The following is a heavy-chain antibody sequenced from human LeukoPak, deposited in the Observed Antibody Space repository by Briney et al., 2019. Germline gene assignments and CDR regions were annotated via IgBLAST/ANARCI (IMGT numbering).Heavy chain of an antibody. CDR3: ARFSPPVLLWFGELGYFDY. CDR1: GGSISSSYYY. Sequence: SETLSLTCTVSGGSISSSYYYWGWIRQPPGKGLEWIGTMYNSGSTDYNPSLESRVTISVDTSKNQFSLKLSSVTAADTAVYYCARFSPPVLLWFGELGYFDYWGQGTLVTVSS. J-gene: IGHJ4*02. CDR2: MYNSGST. D-gene: IGHD3-10*01. V-gene: IGHV4-39*07.